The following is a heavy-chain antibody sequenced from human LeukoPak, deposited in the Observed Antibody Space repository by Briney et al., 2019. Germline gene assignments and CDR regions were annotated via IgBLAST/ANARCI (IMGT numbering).Heavy chain of an antibody. CDR3: ARERTDLPCIAAAGAPYFDY. V-gene: IGHV1-18*01. CDR1: GYTFTSYG. CDR2: ISAYNGNT. J-gene: IGHJ4*02. Sequence: ASVKVSCKASGYTFTSYGISWVRQAPGQGLEWMGWISAYNGNTNYAQKLQGRVTMTTDTSTSTAYMELRSLRSDDTAVYYCARERTDLPCIAAAGAPYFDYWGQGTLVTVSS. D-gene: IGHD6-13*01.